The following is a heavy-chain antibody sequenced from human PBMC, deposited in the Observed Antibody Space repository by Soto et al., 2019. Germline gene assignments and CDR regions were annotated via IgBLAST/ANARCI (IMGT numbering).Heavy chain of an antibody. CDR3: ARQNTIFGVVTSYYYYYGMDV. CDR1: GYTFTGYY. Sequence: ASVKVSCKASGYTFTGYYMHWVRQAPGQGLEWMGWINPNSGGTNYAQKFQGWVTMTRDTSISTAYMELSRLRSDDTAVYYCARQNTIFGVVTSYYYYYGMDVWGQGNTVTVS. V-gene: IGHV1-2*04. D-gene: IGHD3-3*01. CDR2: INPNSGGT. J-gene: IGHJ6*02.